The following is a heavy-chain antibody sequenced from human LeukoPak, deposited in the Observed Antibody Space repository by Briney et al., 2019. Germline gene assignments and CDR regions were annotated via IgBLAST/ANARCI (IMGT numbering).Heavy chain of an antibody. D-gene: IGHD3-10*01. CDR2: IYYTGST. Sequence: KASETLSLTCTVSGGPISTTDDYWGWIRQPPGKGPEWIGSIYYTGSTFYNPSLKSRVTISEDPSKNQFSLKLSSVTAADTAVYYCARSAGAFDYWGQGTLVTVSS. CDR3: ARSAGAFDY. J-gene: IGHJ4*02. CDR1: GGPISTTDDY. V-gene: IGHV4-39*07.